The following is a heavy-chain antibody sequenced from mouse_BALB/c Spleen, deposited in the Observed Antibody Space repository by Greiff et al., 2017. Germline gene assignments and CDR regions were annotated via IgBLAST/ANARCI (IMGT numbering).Heavy chain of an antibody. CDR1: GFTFSSYG. D-gene: IGHD4-1*01. Sequence: VQLQQSGGDLVKPGGSLKLSCAASGFTFSSYGMSWVRQTPDKRLEWVATISSGGSYTYYPDSVKGRFTISRDNAKNTLYLQMSSLKSEDTAMYYCARRGNWDPFAYWGQGTLVTVSA. CDR3: ARRGNWDPFAY. V-gene: IGHV5-6*01. J-gene: IGHJ3*01. CDR2: ISSGGSYT.